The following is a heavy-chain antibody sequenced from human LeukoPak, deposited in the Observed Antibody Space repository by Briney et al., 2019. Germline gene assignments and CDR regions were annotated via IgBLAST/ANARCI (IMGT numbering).Heavy chain of an antibody. J-gene: IGHJ4*02. CDR2: ISSSSSYI. D-gene: IGHD3-22*01. Sequence: GGSLRLSCAASGFTFSSYIMNWVRQAPGKGLEWVSSISSSSSYIYYADSVKGRFTISRDNAKNSLYLQTNSLRAEDTAVYYCARDHDRYDSSGYPYWGQGTLVTVSS. V-gene: IGHV3-21*01. CDR3: ARDHDRYDSSGYPY. CDR1: GFTFSSYI.